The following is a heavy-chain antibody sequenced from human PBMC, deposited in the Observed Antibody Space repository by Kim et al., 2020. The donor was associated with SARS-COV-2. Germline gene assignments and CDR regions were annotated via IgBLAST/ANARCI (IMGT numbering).Heavy chain of an antibody. J-gene: IGHJ4*02. CDR1: GGSFSGYY. D-gene: IGHD3-9*01. CDR2: INHSGST. CDR3: ARGATLRYFDWLLWDYFDY. V-gene: IGHV4-34*01. Sequence: SETLSLTCAVYGGSFSGYYWSWIRQPPGKGLEWIGEINHSGSTNYNPSLKSRVTISVDTSKNQFSLKLSSVTAADTAVYYCARGATLRYFDWLLWDYFDYWGQGTLVTVSS.